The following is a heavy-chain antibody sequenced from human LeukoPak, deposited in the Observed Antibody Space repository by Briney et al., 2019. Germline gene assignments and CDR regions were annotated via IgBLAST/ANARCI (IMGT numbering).Heavy chain of an antibody. V-gene: IGHV4-59*01. J-gene: IGHJ5*02. Sequence: SETLSLTCTVSGGSISSYYWSWIRQPPGKGLEWIGYIYYSGSTNYNPSLKSRVTISVDTSKNQFSLKLSSVTAADTAVYYCASDNMVRAFDPWRQGTLVTVSS. CDR2: IYYSGST. D-gene: IGHD3-10*01. CDR1: GGSISSYY. CDR3: ASDNMVRAFDP.